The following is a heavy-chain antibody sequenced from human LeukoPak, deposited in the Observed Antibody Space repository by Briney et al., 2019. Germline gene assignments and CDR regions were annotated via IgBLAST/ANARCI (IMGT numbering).Heavy chain of an antibody. V-gene: IGHV3-48*03. Sequence: GESLRLSCAASGFTFSSYEMNWVRQAPGKGLEWVSYISSSGSTIYYADSVKGRFTISRDDAKNALYLQMNSLRAEDTAVYYCARDFEDFTRYYYYYYMDVWGKGTTVTVSS. CDR3: ARDFEDFTRYYYYYYMDV. CDR2: ISSSGSTI. D-gene: IGHD3-9*01. CDR1: GFTFSSYE. J-gene: IGHJ6*03.